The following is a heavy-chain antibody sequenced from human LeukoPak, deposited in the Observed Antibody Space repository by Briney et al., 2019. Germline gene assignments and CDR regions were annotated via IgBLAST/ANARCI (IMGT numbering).Heavy chain of an antibody. CDR1: GFTFSTYN. V-gene: IGHV3-48*01. J-gene: IGHJ5*02. Sequence: GGSLRLSCAASGFTFSTYNMNWVRQAPGKGLEWLSFITDTGGVQYADSVKGRFTISRDNAKKSLYLQMNSLRAEDTAVYYCARDPDFWSGYYKVAWFDPWGQGTPVTVSS. D-gene: IGHD3-3*01. CDR3: ARDPDFWSGYYKVAWFDP. CDR2: ITDTGGV.